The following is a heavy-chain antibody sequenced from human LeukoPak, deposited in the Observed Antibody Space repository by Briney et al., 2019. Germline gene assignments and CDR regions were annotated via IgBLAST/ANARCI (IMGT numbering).Heavy chain of an antibody. CDR1: GFTFSSYE. CDR2: ISSSGSTI. Sequence: PGGSLRLSCAASGFTFSSYEMNWVRQAPGKGLEWVSYISSSGSTIYYADSVKGRFTISRDNAENSLYLQMNSLRAEDTAVYYCARDHNYAFDNWGQGTLVTVSS. J-gene: IGHJ4*02. CDR3: ARDHNYAFDN. D-gene: IGHD1-1*01. V-gene: IGHV3-48*03.